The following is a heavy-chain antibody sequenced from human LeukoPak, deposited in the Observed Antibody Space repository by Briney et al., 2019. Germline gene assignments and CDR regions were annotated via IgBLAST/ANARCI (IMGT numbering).Heavy chain of an antibody. D-gene: IGHD2-2*01. CDR3: ASSGRYCSSTSCHDY. CDR1: GGTFSSYA. J-gene: IGHJ4*02. V-gene: IGHV1-69*13. Sequence: GASVKVSCKASGGTFSSYAIRWVRQAPGQGLEWMGGIIPIFGTANYAQKFQGRVTITADESTSTAYMELSSLRSEDTAVYYCASSGRYCSSTSCHDYWGQGTLVTVSS. CDR2: IIPIFGTA.